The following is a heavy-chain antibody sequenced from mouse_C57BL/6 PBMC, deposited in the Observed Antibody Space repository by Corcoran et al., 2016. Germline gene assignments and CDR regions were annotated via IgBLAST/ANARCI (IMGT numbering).Heavy chain of an antibody. J-gene: IGHJ4*01. CDR1: GYSFTSGYY. V-gene: IGHV3-6*01. D-gene: IGHD1-1*01. CDR2: ISYDGSN. CDR3: AEYYYGSSYDYYAMDY. Sequence: DVQLQESGPGLVKPSQSLSLTCSVTGYSFTSGYYWNWIRQFPGNKLEWMGYISYDGSNNYNPSLKNRISITRDTSKNQFFLKLNSVTTEDTATYYCAEYYYGSSYDYYAMDYWGQGTSVTVSS.